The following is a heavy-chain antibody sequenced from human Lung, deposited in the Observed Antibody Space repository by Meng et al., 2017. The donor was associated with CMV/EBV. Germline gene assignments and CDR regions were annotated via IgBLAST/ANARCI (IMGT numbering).Heavy chain of an antibody. Sequence: VQPVQSGAEVKRPGASVKISCQASGYSFSGFYLNWARQAPGHGLEWLGRVNPISDDTHLAQKFEGRITVIRGATINTAFMELTRLRPDDTAVYYCAKSSDNGWSSWGPGTLVTVSS. CDR3: AKSSDNGWSS. V-gene: IGHV1-2*06. J-gene: IGHJ4*01. D-gene: IGHD6-19*01. CDR1: GYSFSGFY. CDR2: VNPISDDT.